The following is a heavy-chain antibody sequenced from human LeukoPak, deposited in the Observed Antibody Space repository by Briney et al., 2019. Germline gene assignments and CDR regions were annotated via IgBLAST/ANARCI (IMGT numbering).Heavy chain of an antibody. V-gene: IGHV3-7*01. CDR3: ARHSGTYYVY. CDR1: GITFSSNW. J-gene: IGHJ4*02. Sequence: GGSLRLSCAASGITFSSNWMSWVRQPPGKGLEWVANIKEDGSEKYYVDSVKGRFTISRDNAKNSLYLQMNSLRAEDTAVYYCARHSGTYYVYWGQGTLVTVSS. D-gene: IGHD1-26*01. CDR2: IKEDGSEK.